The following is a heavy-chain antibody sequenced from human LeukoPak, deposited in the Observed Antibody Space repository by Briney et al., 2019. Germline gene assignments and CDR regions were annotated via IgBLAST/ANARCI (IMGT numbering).Heavy chain of an antibody. CDR2: ISGSGGST. CDR1: GFTFSSYA. V-gene: IGHV3-23*01. CDR3: AKGYYDILTGYYSIDY. D-gene: IGHD3-9*01. J-gene: IGHJ4*02. Sequence: PGGSLRLSCAASGFTFSSYAMSWVRQGPGKGLEWVSAISGSGGSTYYADSVKGRFTISRDNSKNTLYLQMNSLRAEDTAVYYCAKGYYDILTGYYSIDYWGQGTLVTVSS.